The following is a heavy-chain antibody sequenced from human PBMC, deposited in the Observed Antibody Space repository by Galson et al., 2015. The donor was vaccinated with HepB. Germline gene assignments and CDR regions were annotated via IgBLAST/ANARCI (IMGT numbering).Heavy chain of an antibody. J-gene: IGHJ4*02. CDR1: NYA. CDR2: ISHTGSNT. CDR3: AKDRWSSYYKDY. Sequence: NYAMSWVRQAPGKGLEWVSSISHTGSNTYYADSVKGRFTISRDNSKNTLNLQMNSLRAEDTAVYYCAKDRWSSYYKDYWGQGTLVIVSS. V-gene: IGHV3-23*01. D-gene: IGHD3-3*01.